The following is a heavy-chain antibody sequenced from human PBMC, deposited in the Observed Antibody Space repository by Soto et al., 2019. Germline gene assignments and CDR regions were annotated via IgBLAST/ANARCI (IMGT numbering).Heavy chain of an antibody. Sequence: GGSLRLSCGASGFTLSRYAIHRVRQALGKGLEWVAGISRDGTNKYYVDSVKGRFTISRDNSRNTLYLQMNRLRHEDAAVYYCARSRSGAVADSFDFWGQGIPVTVSS. V-gene: IGHV3-30*04. CDR1: GFTLSRYA. D-gene: IGHD3-10*01. CDR2: ISRDGTNK. J-gene: IGHJ4*02. CDR3: ARSRSGAVADSFDF.